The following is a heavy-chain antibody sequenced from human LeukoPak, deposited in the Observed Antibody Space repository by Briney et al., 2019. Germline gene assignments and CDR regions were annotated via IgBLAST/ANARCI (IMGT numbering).Heavy chain of an antibody. J-gene: IGHJ4*02. CDR2: TWYDGSNK. D-gene: IGHD1-26*01. Sequence: GRSLRLSCAASGFTFSSYGMHWVRQAPGKGLEWVAVTWYDGSNKYYADSVKGRFTISRVNSKNTLYLQMNSLRAEDTAVYYCAKDLRPEGIVGASDFDYWGQGTLVTVSS. CDR1: GFTFSSYG. V-gene: IGHV3-33*06. CDR3: AKDLRPEGIVGASDFDY.